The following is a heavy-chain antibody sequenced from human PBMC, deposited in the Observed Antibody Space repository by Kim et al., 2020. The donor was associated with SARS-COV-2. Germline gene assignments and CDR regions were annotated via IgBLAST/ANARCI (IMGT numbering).Heavy chain of an antibody. CDR3: TAAVQYIGDYLDQ. J-gene: IGHJ4*02. V-gene: IGHV3-15*01. D-gene: IGHD4-17*01. CDR2: IKSKIDGGTT. CDR1: GFSFNTAW. Sequence: GGSLRLSCAASGFSFNTAWMSWVRQAPGKGLEWVGRIKSKIDGGTTDFAAPVKGRFTMSRDDSANTLYLQMSSLKTEDTAVYYCTAAVQYIGDYLDQWGPGTLVTVSS.